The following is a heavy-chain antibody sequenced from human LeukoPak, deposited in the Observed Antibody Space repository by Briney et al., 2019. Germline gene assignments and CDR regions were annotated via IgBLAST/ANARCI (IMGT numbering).Heavy chain of an antibody. CDR1: GYSISSGYY. Sequence: SETLSLTCAVSGYSISSGYYWGWIRQPPGKGLEWIGSIYHSGSTYYNPSLKSRVTISVDTSKNQFSLKLSSVTAGDTAVYYCARKPSIVVVSFDYWGQGTLVTVSS. CDR2: IYHSGST. CDR3: ARKPSIVVVSFDY. V-gene: IGHV4-38-2*01. D-gene: IGHD2-2*01. J-gene: IGHJ4*02.